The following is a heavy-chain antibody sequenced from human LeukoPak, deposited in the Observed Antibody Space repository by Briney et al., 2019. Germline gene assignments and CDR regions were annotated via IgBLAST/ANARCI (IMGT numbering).Heavy chain of an antibody. J-gene: IGHJ4*02. CDR3: AREGYYDSGSPPTFYFDS. D-gene: IGHD3-10*01. V-gene: IGHV3-30*02. Sequence: GGSLRLSCAASGFPFSSYGMHWVRQAPGKGLEWVARLVYDERNDYADSVKGRFTISRDNSRNTLHLQMKSLRPEDTAIYYCAREGYYDSGSPPTFYFDSWGQGTLVTVSS. CDR2: LVYDERN. CDR1: GFPFSSYG.